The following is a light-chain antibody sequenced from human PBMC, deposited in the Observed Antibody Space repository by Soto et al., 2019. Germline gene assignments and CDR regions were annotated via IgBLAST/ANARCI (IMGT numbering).Light chain of an antibody. V-gene: IGLV2-8*01. CDR1: SSDVGVYNS. Sequence: QSVLTQPPSASGSPGQSGSISCTGTSSDVGVYNSVSWYQQHPAQAPKLMIYDVSKRPSGVPDRFSGSKSGNTASLTVSGLQAEDEADYYCSSYAGTHIVFGTGTKVTVL. J-gene: IGLJ1*01. CDR2: DVS. CDR3: SSYAGTHIV.